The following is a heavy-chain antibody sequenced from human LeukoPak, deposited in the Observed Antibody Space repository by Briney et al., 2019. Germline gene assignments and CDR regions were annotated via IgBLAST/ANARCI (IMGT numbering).Heavy chain of an antibody. V-gene: IGHV4-34*01. D-gene: IGHD1-26*01. CDR3: ARGGGPNSGYVDY. J-gene: IGHJ4*02. CDR1: GGSFSGYY. Sequence: SETLSLTCAVYGGSFSGYYRSWIRQPPGKGLEWIGEINHSGGTNYNPSLKSRVAISVDTSKNQFSLKVSSVTAADTAVYYCARGGGPNSGYVDYWGQGTLVTVSS. CDR2: INHSGGT.